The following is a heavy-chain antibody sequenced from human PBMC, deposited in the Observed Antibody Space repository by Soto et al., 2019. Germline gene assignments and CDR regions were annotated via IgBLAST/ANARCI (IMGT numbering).Heavy chain of an antibody. D-gene: IGHD2-15*01. CDR2: INLNSGGA. V-gene: IGHV1-2*02. Sequence: ASVKVSCKASGYTFTGYYLHWVRQVPGQGLEWMGWINLNSGGAIYAQNFQGRVTMTRDTSISTAYLELTALRSDDTAIYYCARRKLPGPGSDFDLSGQGTMVTFSS. CDR3: ARRKLPGPGSDFDL. CDR1: GYTFTGYY. J-gene: IGHJ3*01.